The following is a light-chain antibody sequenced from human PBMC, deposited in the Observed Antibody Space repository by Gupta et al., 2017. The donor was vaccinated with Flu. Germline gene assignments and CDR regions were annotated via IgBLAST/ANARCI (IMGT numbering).Light chain of an antibody. Sequence: QSVLAQPPSASGTPGQRVTISCSGSSSNIGSNAVNWYQQVPGTSPKLLIHGSNQRTSGVPDRFAGSKSGTSASLAIRGLQSEDEADYYCAAWDDSLNGHYVFGTGTKVTVL. CDR2: GSN. V-gene: IGLV1-44*01. J-gene: IGLJ1*01. CDR3: AAWDDSLNGHYV. CDR1: SSNIGSNA.